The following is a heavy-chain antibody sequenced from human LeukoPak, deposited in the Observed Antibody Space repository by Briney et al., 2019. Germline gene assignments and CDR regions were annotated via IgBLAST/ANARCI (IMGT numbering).Heavy chain of an antibody. D-gene: IGHD1-26*01. CDR2: IIPILGIA. Sequence: SVKVSCKASGGTFSSYAISWVRQAPGQGLEWMGRIIPILGIANYAQKFQGRVTITADKSTSTAYMELSSLRSEDTAVYYCARVGALWELPGEVRGYYFDYWGQGTLVTVSS. J-gene: IGHJ4*02. V-gene: IGHV1-69*04. CDR3: ARVGALWELPGEVRGYYFDY. CDR1: GGTFSSYA.